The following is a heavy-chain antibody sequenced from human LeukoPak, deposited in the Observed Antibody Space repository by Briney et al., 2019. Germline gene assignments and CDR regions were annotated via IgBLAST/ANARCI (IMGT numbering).Heavy chain of an antibody. CDR2: ISYSATII. CDR1: GFTLNDYY. CDR3: ARVLRYCSGGNCYSGGLGYMDV. Sequence: GGSLRLSCAASGFTLNDYYMSWIRQAPGKGLEWISYISYSATIIEYADSVKGRFTISRDNAKNSLYLEMNSLRAEDTAVYYCARVLRYCSGGNCYSGGLGYMDVWGKGTTVTISS. D-gene: IGHD2-15*01. V-gene: IGHV3-11*01. J-gene: IGHJ6*03.